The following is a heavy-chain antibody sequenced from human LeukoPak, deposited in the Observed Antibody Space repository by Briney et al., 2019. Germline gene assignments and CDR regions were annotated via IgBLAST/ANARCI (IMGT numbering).Heavy chain of an antibody. V-gene: IGHV3-9*01. D-gene: IGHD6-13*01. Sequence: PGRSLRLSCAASGFTFDDYAMHLVRQAPGKGLEWVSGISWNSGSIGYADSVKGRFTISRDNAKNSLYLQMNSLRAEDTALYYCAKDRLYSSSWYWGSGGFDPWGQGTLVTVSS. CDR2: ISWNSGSI. J-gene: IGHJ5*02. CDR1: GFTFDDYA. CDR3: AKDRLYSSSWYWGSGGFDP.